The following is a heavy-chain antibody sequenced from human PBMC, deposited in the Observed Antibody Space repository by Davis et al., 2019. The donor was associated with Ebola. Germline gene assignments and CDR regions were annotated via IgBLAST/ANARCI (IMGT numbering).Heavy chain of an antibody. CDR3: ATPVTTRYAFDV. V-gene: IGHV3-53*01. D-gene: IGHD4-17*01. CDR1: GLSVRATD. CDR2: IFRRGYT. Sequence: GGSLRLSCAASGLSVRATDMSWVRQAPGKGLEWVSVIFRRGYTYYADSVKGRFTVTRDDSQNTVSLQIDSLRVEDTALYYCATPVTTRYAFDVWGQGTMVTVSS. J-gene: IGHJ3*01.